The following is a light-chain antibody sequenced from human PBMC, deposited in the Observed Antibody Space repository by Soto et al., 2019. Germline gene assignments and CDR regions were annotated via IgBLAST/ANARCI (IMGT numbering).Light chain of an antibody. CDR1: QTINNW. CDR2: DAS. J-gene: IGKJ1*01. V-gene: IGKV1-5*01. Sequence: DIQMTQSPSTLSASIGDRVTVTCRASQTINNWLAWYQQKPGKAPKLLIYDASTLEGEVLSRFGASGSGTDFTLTITSLQPDDSATYYCQQYNSYPWTFGQGTKVEI. CDR3: QQYNSYPWT.